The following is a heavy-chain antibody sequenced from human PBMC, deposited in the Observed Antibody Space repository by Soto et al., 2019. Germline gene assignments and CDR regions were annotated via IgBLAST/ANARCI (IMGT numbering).Heavy chain of an antibody. CDR3: ARDVAPADY. J-gene: IGHJ4*02. CDR1: GYTCTSYA. Sequence: QVQLVQSGAEEKKPGASVKVSCKASGYTCTSYAMHWVRQAPGQRLEWMGWINAGNGNTKHSQKLEGRVTITRDTSACTAYMELRSLRPEDTAVYYCARDVAPADYWGQGTLVTVSS. CDR2: INAGNGNT. V-gene: IGHV1-3*05. D-gene: IGHD6-25*01.